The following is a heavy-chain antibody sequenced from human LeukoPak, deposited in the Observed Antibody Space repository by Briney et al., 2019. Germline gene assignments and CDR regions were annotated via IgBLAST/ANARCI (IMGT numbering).Heavy chain of an antibody. CDR3: AKSSWNYGTYFDY. Sequence: GSLRLSCAASGFSFISYGLHWVRQAPGKGLEWVAVISYDGSNKYYADSVKGRFTISRDNSKNTLYLQMNSLRAEDTAVYYCAKSSWNYGTYFDYWGQGTLVTVSS. CDR2: ISYDGSNK. J-gene: IGHJ4*02. V-gene: IGHV3-30*18. CDR1: GFSFISYG. D-gene: IGHD1-7*01.